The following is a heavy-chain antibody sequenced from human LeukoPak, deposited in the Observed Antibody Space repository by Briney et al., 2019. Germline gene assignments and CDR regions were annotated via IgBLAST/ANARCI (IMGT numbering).Heavy chain of an antibody. CDR3: ARDCSSTSCRPN. V-gene: IGHV4-30-4*08. D-gene: IGHD2-2*01. CDR2: IYYSGST. Sequence: PSETLSLTCTVSGGSVSSGGYSWSWIRQHPGKGLEWIGYIYYSGSTYYNPSLKSRVTISVDTSKNQFSLKLSSVTAADTAVYYCARDCSSTSCRPNWGQGTLVTVSS. CDR1: GGSVSSGGYS. J-gene: IGHJ4*02.